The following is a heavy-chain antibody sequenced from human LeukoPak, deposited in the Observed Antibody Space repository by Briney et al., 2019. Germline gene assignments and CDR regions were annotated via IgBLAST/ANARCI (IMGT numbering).Heavy chain of an antibody. D-gene: IGHD3-22*01. CDR2: ISHDGSNK. V-gene: IGHV3-30*03. Sequence: PGGSLRLSCAASGFTFSNYDMHWVRQAPGKGLEWVAVISHDGSNKYYVDSVKGRLTISRDNSKSTLYLQMNSLRAEDTAVYYCARKMMSYYDSSGYPMPPDSWGQGTLVTVSS. CDR3: ARKMMSYYDSSGYPMPPDS. J-gene: IGHJ4*02. CDR1: GFTFSNYD.